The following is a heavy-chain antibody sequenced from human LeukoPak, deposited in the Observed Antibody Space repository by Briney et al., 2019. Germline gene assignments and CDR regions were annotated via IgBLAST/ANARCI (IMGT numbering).Heavy chain of an antibody. V-gene: IGHV4-31*03. CDR2: IYYSGST. J-gene: IGHJ4*02. CDR3: ARGGYYDSSGYYRLDY. CDR1: GGSISSGGYY. D-gene: IGHD3-22*01. Sequence: SETLSLTCTVSGGSISSGGYYWSWIRQHPGKGLEWIGYIYYSGSTYYNPSLKSRVTISVDTSKNQFSLKLSSVTAADMAVYYCARGGYYDSSGYYRLDYWGQGTLVTVSS.